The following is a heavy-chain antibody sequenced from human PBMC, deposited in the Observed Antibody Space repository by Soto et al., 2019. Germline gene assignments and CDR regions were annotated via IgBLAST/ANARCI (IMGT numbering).Heavy chain of an antibody. V-gene: IGHV4-31*03. CDR3: ATRDYGSGSYLYAFDI. D-gene: IGHD3-10*01. Sequence: SETLSLTCTVSGGSISSGGYYWSWIRQHPGKGLEWIGYIYYSGSTYYNPSRKSRVTISVDTSKNQFSLKLSSVTAADTAVYYCATRDYGSGSYLYAFDIWGQGTMVTVS. J-gene: IGHJ3*02. CDR1: GGSISSGGYY. CDR2: IYYSGST.